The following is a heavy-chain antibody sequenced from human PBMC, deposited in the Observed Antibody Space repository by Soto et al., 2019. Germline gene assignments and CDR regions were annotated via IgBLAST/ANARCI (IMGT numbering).Heavy chain of an antibody. CDR3: ARERYSYGRYFDF. CDR1: EFSLISYT. Sequence: GGSLRLSXVASEFSLISYTIHWVRQTPGKGLDWVAFISSDGKKKDYADSVEGRFTISRDNSKNSVFLQMSNLRTTDTAIYFCARERYSYGRYFDFWGHGTPVTVS. J-gene: IGHJ4*01. V-gene: IGHV3-30*04. CDR2: ISSDGKKK. D-gene: IGHD5-18*01.